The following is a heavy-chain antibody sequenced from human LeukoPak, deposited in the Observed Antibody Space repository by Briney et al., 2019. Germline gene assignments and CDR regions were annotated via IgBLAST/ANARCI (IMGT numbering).Heavy chain of an antibody. CDR3: AKGVDYYDSSGYYYVDSDYFDY. Sequence: GGSLRLSCAASGFTFSSYAMSWVRQAPGKGLEWVSAISGSGGSTYYADSVKGRFTISRDNSKNTLYLQMNSLRAEDTAVYYCAKGVDYYDSSGYYYVDSDYFDYWGQGTLVTVSS. J-gene: IGHJ4*02. CDR1: GFTFSSYA. V-gene: IGHV3-23*01. CDR2: ISGSGGST. D-gene: IGHD3-22*01.